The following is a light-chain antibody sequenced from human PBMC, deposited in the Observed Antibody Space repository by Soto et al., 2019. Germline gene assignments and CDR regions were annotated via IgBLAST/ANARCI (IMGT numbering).Light chain of an antibody. CDR2: GNC. J-gene: IGLJ1*01. CDR3: QSYDSSLSAHV. V-gene: IGLV1-40*01. Sequence: QSVLTQPPSVSGAPGQRVTISCTGSSSNIGAGYDVHWYQQLPGTAPKLLIYGNCNRPSGVPDRFSGSKSVTSASLAITGLQAEDEADYYCQSYDSSLSAHVFGTGTKLTVL. CDR1: SSNIGAGYD.